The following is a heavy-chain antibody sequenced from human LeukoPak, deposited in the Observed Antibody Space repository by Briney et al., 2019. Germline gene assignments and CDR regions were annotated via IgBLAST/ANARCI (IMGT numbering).Heavy chain of an antibody. D-gene: IGHD3-10*01. J-gene: IGHJ4*02. Sequence: SETLSLTCTVSGGSISSSSYYWGWIRQPPGKGLEWIGSIYYSGSTYYNPSLKSRVAISVDTSKNQFSLKLSSVTAADTAVYYCARQSFGGTDFDYWGQGTLVTVSS. V-gene: IGHV4-39*01. CDR3: ARQSFGGTDFDY. CDR1: GGSISSSSYY. CDR2: IYYSGST.